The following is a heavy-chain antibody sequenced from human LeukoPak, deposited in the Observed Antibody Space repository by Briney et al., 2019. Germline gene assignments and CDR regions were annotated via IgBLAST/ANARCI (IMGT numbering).Heavy chain of an antibody. Sequence: PRASVKVSCKASGYTFTSYDINWVRQATGQGLEWMGWVNPNSGNTGYAQKFQGRVTMTRNTSISTAYMELSSLRSEDTAVYYCARGRVLRFLEWLTSAIYYGMDVWGQGTTVTVSS. D-gene: IGHD3-3*01. V-gene: IGHV1-8*01. CDR2: VNPNSGNT. J-gene: IGHJ6*02. CDR3: ARGRVLRFLEWLTSAIYYGMDV. CDR1: GYTFTSYD.